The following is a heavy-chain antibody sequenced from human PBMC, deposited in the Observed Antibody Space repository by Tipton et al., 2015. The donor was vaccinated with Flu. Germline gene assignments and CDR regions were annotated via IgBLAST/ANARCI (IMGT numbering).Heavy chain of an antibody. CDR2: IYHSGST. D-gene: IGHD4-17*01. Sequence: TLSLTCTVSGGSISSSSYYWGWIRQPPGKGLEWIGSIYHSGSTYYNPSLKSRVTISVDTSKNQFSLKLSSVTAADTAVYYCASTHAQITVTTLAFDYWGQGTLVTVSS. J-gene: IGHJ4*02. CDR1: GGSISSSSYY. CDR3: ASTHAQITVTTLAFDY. V-gene: IGHV4-39*07.